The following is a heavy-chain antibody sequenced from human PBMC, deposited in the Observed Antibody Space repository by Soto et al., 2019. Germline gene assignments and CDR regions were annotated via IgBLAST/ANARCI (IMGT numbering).Heavy chain of an antibody. Sequence: GGSLRLSCAASGFTFSDFWMTWVRQAPGKGLEWVANMNQDGNEKNYVDSVKGRFTISRDNAKNSLYLQINSLRAEDTVVYYCASSSEEVTIFGVVRNWGQGTLVTVSS. CDR3: ASSSEEVTIFGVVRN. CDR1: GFTFSDFW. D-gene: IGHD3-3*01. V-gene: IGHV3-7*02. CDR2: MNQDGNEK. J-gene: IGHJ4*02.